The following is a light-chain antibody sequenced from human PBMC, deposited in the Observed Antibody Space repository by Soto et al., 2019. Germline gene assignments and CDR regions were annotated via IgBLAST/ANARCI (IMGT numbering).Light chain of an antibody. CDR1: SSDVGGYNY. CDR3: SSYTSSSTLVV. CDR2: DVS. J-gene: IGLJ2*01. V-gene: IGLV2-14*01. Sequence: QSVLTHPASVSGSPGQSITTSCTGTSSDVGGYNYVYWYQQHPGKAPKLMIYDVSNRPSGVSNRFSGSKSGNTASLTISGLQAEDEAGYYCSSYTSSSTLVVFGGGTKLTVL.